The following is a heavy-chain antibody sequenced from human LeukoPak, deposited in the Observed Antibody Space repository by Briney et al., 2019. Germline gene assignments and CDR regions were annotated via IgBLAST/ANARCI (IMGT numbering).Heavy chain of an antibody. V-gene: IGHV4-61*02. CDR3: ARTDYGGNY. CDR1: GGSISSGTYY. D-gene: IGHD4-23*01. CDR2: IYTSGST. J-gene: IGHJ4*02. Sequence: SQTLSLTCTVSGGSISSGTYYWSWIRQPAGKGLEWIACIYTSGSTNYNPSLKSRVTISVDTSKNQFSLNLSSVTAADTAVYYCARTDYGGNYWGQGTLVTVSS.